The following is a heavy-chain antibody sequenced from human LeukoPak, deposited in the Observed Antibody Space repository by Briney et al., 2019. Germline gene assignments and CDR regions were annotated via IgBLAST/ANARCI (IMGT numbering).Heavy chain of an antibody. CDR3: ARGGNKLYYYGSASFDY. CDR2: IIPILGTA. D-gene: IGHD3-10*01. J-gene: IGHJ4*02. CDR1: GGTFSSYA. Sequence: SVKVSCKASGGTFSSYAISWVRQAPGQGLEWMGGIIPILGTANYAQKFQGRVTITADESTSTAYMELSSLRSEDTAVYFCARGGNKLYYYGSASFDYWGQGTLVTVSS. V-gene: IGHV1-69*13.